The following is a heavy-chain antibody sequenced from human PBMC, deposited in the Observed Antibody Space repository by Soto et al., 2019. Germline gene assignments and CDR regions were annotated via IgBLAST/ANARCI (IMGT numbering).Heavy chain of an antibody. D-gene: IGHD2-8*01. CDR3: AKSSSCTNGVCTYYFDY. Sequence: GSLRLSCAASGFTFSSYAMSWVRQAPGKGLEWVSAISGSGGSTYYADSVKGRFTISRDNSKNTLYLQMNSLRAEDTAVYYCAKSSSCTNGVCTYYFDYWGQGTLVTVSS. J-gene: IGHJ4*02. V-gene: IGHV3-23*01. CDR1: GFTFSSYA. CDR2: ISGSGGST.